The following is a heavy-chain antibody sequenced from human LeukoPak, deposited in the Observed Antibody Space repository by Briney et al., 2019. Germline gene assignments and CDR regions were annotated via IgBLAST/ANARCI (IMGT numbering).Heavy chain of an antibody. CDR1: GFIFSSYD. CDR3: ARGESFAFDV. J-gene: IGHJ3*01. V-gene: IGHV3-23*01. CDR2: ISRAGDRT. Sequence: GGPLRLSCVGSGFIFSSYDMGWVRQAPGKGLEWVSSISRAGDRTYYEDSVKGRFTISRDNSRNTMYLQMNSLRAEDTAVYYCARGESFAFDVWGQGRMVTVSS.